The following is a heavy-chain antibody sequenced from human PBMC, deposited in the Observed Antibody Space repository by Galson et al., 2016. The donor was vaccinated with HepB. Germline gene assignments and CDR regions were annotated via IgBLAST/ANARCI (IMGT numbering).Heavy chain of an antibody. D-gene: IGHD6-19*01. J-gene: IGHJ4*02. CDR1: GFIFSGYG. V-gene: IGHV3-48*02. CDR2: ISSSSNTI. CDR3: ARVSSGWYGDS. Sequence: SLRLSCAASGFIFSGYGMNWVRQPPGKGLEWISYISSSSNTIYYADSVRGRFSISRNNAKNSLYLQMNSLTDEDTAVYYCARVSSGWYGDSWGQGTLLTVSS.